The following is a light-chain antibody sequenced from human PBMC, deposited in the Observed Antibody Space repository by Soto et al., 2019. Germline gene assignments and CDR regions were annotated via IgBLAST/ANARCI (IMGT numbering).Light chain of an antibody. J-gene: IGKJ2*01. V-gene: IGKV3-15*01. CDR2: GVS. CDR3: QQYETWPRT. Sequence: VMTQSPATLSVSPGDTATLSCRSSQNVHINLAWYQQKPGQAPTLLIYGVSARAPGVPARFSGTGSGTEFTLTIRNLQSEDFGIYYCQQYETWPRTFGQGTK. CDR1: QNVHIN.